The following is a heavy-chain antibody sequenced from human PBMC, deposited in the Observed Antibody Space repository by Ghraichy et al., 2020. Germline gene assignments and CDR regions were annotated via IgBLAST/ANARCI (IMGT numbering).Heavy chain of an antibody. CDR2: IYYSGST. V-gene: IGHV4-59*01. CDR1: GGSISSYY. CDR3: ARRATWFGELPYGMDV. D-gene: IGHD3-10*01. Sequence: SETLSLTCTVSGGSISSYYWSWIRQPPGKGLEWIGYIYYSGSTNYNPSLKSRVTISVDTSKNQFSLKLSSVTAADTAVYYCARRATWFGELPYGMDVWGQGTTVTVSS. J-gene: IGHJ6*02.